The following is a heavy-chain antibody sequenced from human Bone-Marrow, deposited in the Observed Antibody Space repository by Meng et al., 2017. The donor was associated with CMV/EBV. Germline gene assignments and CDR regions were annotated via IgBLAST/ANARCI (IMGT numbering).Heavy chain of an antibody. D-gene: IGHD2-15*01. CDR1: GDSISSRNW. CDR3: ARDAGVENWFDP. CDR2: IYHSEST. J-gene: IGHJ5*02. Sequence: CAVSGDSISSRNWWSWVRQPPGKGLEWIGEIYHSESTNYNPSLKSRVTISVDKSKNQFSLKLSSVTAADTAVYYCARDAGVENWFDPWGQGTLVTVSS. V-gene: IGHV4-4*02.